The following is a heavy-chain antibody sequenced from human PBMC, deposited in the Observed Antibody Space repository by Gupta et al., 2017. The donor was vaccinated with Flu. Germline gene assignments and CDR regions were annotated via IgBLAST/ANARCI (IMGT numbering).Heavy chain of an antibody. V-gene: IGHV4-34*01. J-gene: IGHJ4*02. CDR1: GSFCGYY. D-gene: IGHD1-1*01. Sequence: GSFCGYYWHCSRQPPGKVLEWIGEIKSSGSINYNPSLKSRVTISIDTYRNQFSLHLSCVTVADTAVYYCARVGLNGMQIQPWGPGTLVTVSS. CDR2: IKSSGSI. CDR3: ARVGLNGMQIQP.